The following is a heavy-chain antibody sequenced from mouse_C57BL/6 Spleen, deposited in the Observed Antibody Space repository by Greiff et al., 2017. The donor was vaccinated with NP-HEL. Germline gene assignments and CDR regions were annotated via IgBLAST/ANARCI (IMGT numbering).Heavy chain of an antibody. Sequence: EVKLVESGPGLAKPSQTLSLTCSVTGYSITRAYWNWIRTFPGNTLEYMWYISYSGSTYYNPSLKSRISITRDTSKNQYYLQLNSVTTEDTATYYCARYYYYGSSYGYWYFEVWGTGTTVTVSS. J-gene: IGHJ1*03. CDR1: GYSITRAY. CDR3: ARYYYYGSSYGYWYFEV. CDR2: ISYSGST. V-gene: IGHV3-8*01. D-gene: IGHD1-1*01.